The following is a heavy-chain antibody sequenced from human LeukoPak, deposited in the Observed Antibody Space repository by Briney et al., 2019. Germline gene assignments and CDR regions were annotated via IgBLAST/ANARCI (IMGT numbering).Heavy chain of an antibody. CDR3: AIAVRSNPYNWFYA. Sequence: SETLSLTCTVSGGSISSGGYFWSWIRQHPGKGLEWIVYIYDSGRINYNPSLESRVTISLNTSKNQFSLKLSSVTATATAEYYSAIAVRSNPYNWFYAWGQGTLATVSS. D-gene: IGHD3-10*02. V-gene: IGHV4-31*03. J-gene: IGHJ5*02. CDR2: IYDSGRI. CDR1: GGSISSGGYF.